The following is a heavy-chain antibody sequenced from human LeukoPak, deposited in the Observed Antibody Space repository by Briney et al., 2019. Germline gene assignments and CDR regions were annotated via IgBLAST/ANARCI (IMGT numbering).Heavy chain of an antibody. CDR3: ARSYCGGDCYWVSGDAFDI. V-gene: IGHV4-30-2*01. Sequence: SQTLSLTCAVSGGSISSGGYSLSWIRQPPGKGLEWIGYIYHSGSTYYNPSLKSRVTISVDRSKNQFSLKLSSVTAADTAVYYCARSYCGGDCYWVSGDAFDIWGQGTMVTVSS. CDR2: IYHSGST. CDR1: GGSISSGGYS. D-gene: IGHD2-21*02. J-gene: IGHJ3*02.